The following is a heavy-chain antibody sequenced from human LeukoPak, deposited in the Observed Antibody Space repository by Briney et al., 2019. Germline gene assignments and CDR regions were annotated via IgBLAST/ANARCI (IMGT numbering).Heavy chain of an antibody. D-gene: IGHD3-3*01. V-gene: IGHV4-34*01. J-gene: IGHJ6*03. Sequence: SETLSLTCAVYGGSFSGYYWSWIRQPPGKGLEWIGEINHSGSTNYNPSLKSRVTISVDTSKNQFSLKLSSVTAADTAVYYCARVGADFWSGYNYYYYMDVWGKGTTVTVSS. CDR3: ARVGADFWSGYNYYYYMDV. CDR1: GGSFSGYY. CDR2: INHSGST.